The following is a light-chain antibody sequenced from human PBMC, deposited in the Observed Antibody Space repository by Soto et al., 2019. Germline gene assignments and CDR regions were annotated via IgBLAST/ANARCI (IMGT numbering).Light chain of an antibody. V-gene: IGLV2-23*01. CDR3: CSYAGTNTFV. J-gene: IGLJ1*01. CDR2: ESN. CDR1: SSDVGSYNL. Sequence: QSVLTQPASVSGSPGQSITISCTGTSSDVGSYNLVSWYQQHPGKAPKLMIYESNKRPSGVSNRFSGSKSANTASLTISGLQTEDDADYYCCSYAGTNTFVFGTGTKLTVL.